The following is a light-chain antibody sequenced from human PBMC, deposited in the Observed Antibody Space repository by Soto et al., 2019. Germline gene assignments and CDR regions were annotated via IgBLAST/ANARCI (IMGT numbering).Light chain of an antibody. J-gene: IGLJ1*01. CDR2: NNN. CDR1: TSNIGSNI. CDR3: AAWDGSLNGYV. V-gene: IGLV1-44*01. Sequence: QSVLTQPPSASGTPGQRVTIPCSGSTSNIGSNIVNWYQQLPGTAPKLLIYNNNQRPSGVPDRFSGSKSDTSASLAISGLQSEDEAEFYCAAWDGSLNGYVFGTGPKLTVL.